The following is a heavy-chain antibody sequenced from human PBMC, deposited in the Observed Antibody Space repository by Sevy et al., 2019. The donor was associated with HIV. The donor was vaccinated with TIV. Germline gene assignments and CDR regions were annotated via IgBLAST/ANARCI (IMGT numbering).Heavy chain of an antibody. CDR3: AREGIPGIAFDY. V-gene: IGHV3-30-3*01. CDR1: GFTFSSYA. CDR2: ISYDGSNK. J-gene: IGHJ4*02. Sequence: GGSLRLSCAASGFTFSSYAMHWVRQAPGKGLEWVAVISYDGSNKYYADSVKGRFTISRDNSKNTLYLRMNSLRAEDTAVYYCAREGIPGIAFDYWGQGTLVTVSS. D-gene: IGHD6-13*01.